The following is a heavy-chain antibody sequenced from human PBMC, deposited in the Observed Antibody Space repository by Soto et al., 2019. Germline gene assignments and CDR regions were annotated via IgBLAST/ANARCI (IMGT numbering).Heavy chain of an antibody. CDR3: ARAAVYYYDSSALDY. D-gene: IGHD3-22*01. Sequence: SVTLSLTCFVSGGSLSSCYWCWIRRHKRKGLEWIGYIYYSGSTYYNPSLKSQVTISVDTSKNQFSLKLSSVTAADTAVYYCARAAVYYYDSSALDYWGQGTLVTV. CDR1: GGSLSSCY. J-gene: IGHJ4*02. V-gene: IGHV4-59*12. CDR2: IYYSGST.